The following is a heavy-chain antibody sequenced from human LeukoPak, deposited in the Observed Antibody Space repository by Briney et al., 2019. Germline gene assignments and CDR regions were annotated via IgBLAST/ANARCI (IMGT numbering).Heavy chain of an antibody. Sequence: ASVKVSCKASGYTFTGYYMHWVRQAPGQGLEWMGRINPNSGGTNYAQKFQGRVTMTRDTSINTGNMELNWLRSDDTAVYYCARAYEYGWFDPWGQRTLVTVSS. V-gene: IGHV1-2*06. D-gene: IGHD3-16*01. J-gene: IGHJ5*02. CDR1: GYTFTGYY. CDR2: INPNSGGT. CDR3: ARAYEYGWFDP.